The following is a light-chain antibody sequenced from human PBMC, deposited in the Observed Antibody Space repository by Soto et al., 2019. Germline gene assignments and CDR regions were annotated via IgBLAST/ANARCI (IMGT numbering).Light chain of an antibody. J-gene: IGLJ3*02. V-gene: IGLV2-8*01. CDR3: SSHAGINKVV. CDR2: EVT. CDR1: SSDVGGYNS. Sequence: QSALTQPHSASGSPGQAVTISCTGTSSDVGGYNSVSWYQQHPGKAPKLMIYEVTRRPSGVPDRFSGSKSGNTASLTVSGLLAEDEADYYCSSHAGINKVVFGGGTKLTVL.